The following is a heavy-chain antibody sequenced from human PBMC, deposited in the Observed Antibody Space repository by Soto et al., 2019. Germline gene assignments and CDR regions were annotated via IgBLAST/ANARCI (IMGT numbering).Heavy chain of an antibody. D-gene: IGHD3-16*01. CDR2: IKSRNNGGSI. V-gene: IGHV3-15*07. J-gene: IGHJ4*02. CDR3: AADSPDWGAYAFDY. Sequence: GPLRLSCAPSSFTFKNAWKTWVRHTPGKGQKWDGHIKSRNNGGSIDYVAPVIGIFNISRDDSKNMVYLEMKSLKIEDTAIYYCAADSPDWGAYAFDYWGQGTLVTVSS. CDR1: SFTFKNAW.